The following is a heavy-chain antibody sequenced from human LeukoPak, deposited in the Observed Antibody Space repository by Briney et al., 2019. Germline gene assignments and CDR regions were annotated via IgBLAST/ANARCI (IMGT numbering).Heavy chain of an antibody. D-gene: IGHD5-12*01. CDR3: ARQGGYGEGFDY. V-gene: IGHV3-23*01. Sequence: GGSLRLSCAASGLRSSVYAMAWVRQAPGRGLEWVSGISPYSTFYADSVKGRFTVSRDNSKNMLFLQMNSLRAEDTAVYYCARQGGYGEGFDYWGQGTLVTVSS. CDR1: GLRSSVYA. CDR2: ISPYST. J-gene: IGHJ4*02.